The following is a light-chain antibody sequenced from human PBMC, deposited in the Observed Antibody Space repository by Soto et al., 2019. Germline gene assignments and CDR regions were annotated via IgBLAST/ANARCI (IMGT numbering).Light chain of an antibody. J-gene: IGLJ1*01. Sequence: PVLTQPPSASGTPGQRVTISCSGSSSNIGSNYVYWYQQLPGTAPKLLIYRNNQRPSGVPDRFSGSKSGTSASLAISGLRSEDEADYYCAAWDDSLSGYVFGTGTKVTVL. CDR1: SSNIGSNY. CDR3: AAWDDSLSGYV. CDR2: RNN. V-gene: IGLV1-47*01.